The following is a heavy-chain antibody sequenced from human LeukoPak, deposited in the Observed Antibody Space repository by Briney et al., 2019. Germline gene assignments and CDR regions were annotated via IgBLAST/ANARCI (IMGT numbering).Heavy chain of an antibody. D-gene: IGHD1-14*01. V-gene: IGHV3-74*01. CDR3: ARDVYGLGDY. CDR2: INSDGSGP. Sequence: GGSLRLSCVASGFTFSNDWMHWVRQAPEKGLMWVSKINSDGSGPDYADSVKGRFTISRDNAKNTLYLQMNSLRAEDTAVYYCARDVYGLGDYWGQGTLVTVSS. CDR1: GFTFSNDW. J-gene: IGHJ4*02.